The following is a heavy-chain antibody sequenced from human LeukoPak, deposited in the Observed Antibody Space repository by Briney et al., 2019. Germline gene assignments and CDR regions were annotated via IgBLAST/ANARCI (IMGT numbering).Heavy chain of an antibody. J-gene: IGHJ4*02. D-gene: IGHD6-13*01. Sequence: GGTLRLSCVASGFTFNEYWMNWVRQVPGKGLEGVASINQDGRHKYHVDSVKRRFTISRDNAENSLYLQMNSLGVEDTALYYCGYGRTWYFDYGGQGTLVTVSS. V-gene: IGHV3-7*01. CDR3: GYGRTWYFDY. CDR2: INQDGRHK. CDR1: GFTFNEYW.